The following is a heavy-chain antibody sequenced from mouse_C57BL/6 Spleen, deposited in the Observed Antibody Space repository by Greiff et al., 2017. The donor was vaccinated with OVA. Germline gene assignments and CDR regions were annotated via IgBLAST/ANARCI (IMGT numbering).Heavy chain of an antibody. J-gene: IGHJ3*01. CDR2: ISYDGSN. V-gene: IGHV3-6*01. CDR1: GYSITSGYY. CDR3: ARADYSNLFAY. Sequence: EVKVEESGPGLVKPSQSLSLTCSVTGYSITSGYYWNWIRQFPGNKLEWMGYISYDGSNNYNPSLKNRISITRDTSKNQFFLKLNSVTTEDTATYYCARADYSNLFAYWGQGTLVTVSA. D-gene: IGHD2-5*01.